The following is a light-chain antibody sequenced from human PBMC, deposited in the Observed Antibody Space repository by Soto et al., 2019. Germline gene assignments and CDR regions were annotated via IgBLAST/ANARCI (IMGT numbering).Light chain of an antibody. CDR1: SSDVGAYNY. CDR3: TSYTPSSSLYV. V-gene: IGLV2-14*01. Sequence: QSVLTQPASVAGSPGQSITISCTGTSSDVGAYNYVSWYQQHPGKAPTLIIYDVSNRPSGISNRFSGSKSANTASLTISGLQTEDEADYFCTSYTPSSSLYVSGAGTKVTVL. CDR2: DVS. J-gene: IGLJ1*01.